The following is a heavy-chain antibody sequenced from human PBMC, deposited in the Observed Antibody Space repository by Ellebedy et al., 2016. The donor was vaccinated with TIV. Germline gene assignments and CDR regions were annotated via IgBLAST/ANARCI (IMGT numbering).Heavy chain of an antibody. Sequence: GESLKISCPASRFTFSSYWMSWVRQAPGKGLEWVANINQDGSDKYYVDSLRGRFTISRDNAKNSVYLQMNSLRVEDTAVYYCATDGSYGDYRSPTHAFVMWGQGTVVTVSS. J-gene: IGHJ3*02. D-gene: IGHD4-17*01. CDR2: INQDGSDK. CDR3: ATDGSYGDYRSPTHAFVM. CDR1: RFTFSSYW. V-gene: IGHV3-7*01.